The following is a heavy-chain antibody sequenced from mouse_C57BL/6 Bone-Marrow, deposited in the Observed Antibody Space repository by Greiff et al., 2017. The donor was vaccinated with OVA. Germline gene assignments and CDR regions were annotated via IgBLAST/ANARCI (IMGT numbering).Heavy chain of an antibody. CDR2: IYPRSGNT. V-gene: IGHV1-81*01. CDR1: GYTFTSYG. CDR3: AKGGRIYYYGSRSGFAY. J-gene: IGHJ3*01. D-gene: IGHD1-1*01. Sequence: QVQLQQSGAELARPGASVKLSCKASGYTFTSYGISWVKQRTGQGLEWIGEIYPRSGNTYYNEKFKGKDTMTADKSASTAYMALLSLTSEDAADYFCAKGGRIYYYGSRSGFAYWGQGTLVTVSA.